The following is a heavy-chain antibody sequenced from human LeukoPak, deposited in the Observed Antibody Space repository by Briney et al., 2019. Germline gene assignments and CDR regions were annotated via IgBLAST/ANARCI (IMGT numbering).Heavy chain of an antibody. V-gene: IGHV4-34*01. CDR1: GGSFSGYY. Sequence: PSETLSLTCAVYGGSFSGYYWSWIRQPPGEGLEWIGEINHSGSTNYNPSLKSRVTISVDTSKNQFSLKLSSVTAADTAVYYCARSRQAPFDYWGQGTLVTVSS. CDR3: ARSRQAPFDY. CDR2: INHSGST. J-gene: IGHJ4*02.